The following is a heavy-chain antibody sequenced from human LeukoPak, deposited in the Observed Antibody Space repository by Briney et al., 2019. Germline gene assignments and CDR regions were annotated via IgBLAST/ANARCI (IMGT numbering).Heavy chain of an antibody. D-gene: IGHD5-18*01. Sequence: PGGSLRLSCAASGFSVSSYYMSWVRQAPGKGLEWVSVFYNGINTYYADSVKGRFTISRDNSENTLYLQMNSLRAADTAVYYRARVGRGSIYGYVDCWGQGTLVTVSS. J-gene: IGHJ4*02. CDR3: ARVGRGSIYGYVDC. CDR2: FYNGINT. CDR1: GFSVSSYY. V-gene: IGHV3-53*01.